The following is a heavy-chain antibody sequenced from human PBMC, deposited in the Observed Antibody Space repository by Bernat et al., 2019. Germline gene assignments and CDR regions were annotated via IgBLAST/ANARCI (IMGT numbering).Heavy chain of an antibody. Sequence: EVQLVESGGGLVQPGGSLRLSCAASGFTFSSYWMHWVRQAPGKGLVWVSRINSDGSSTSYADSVKGRLTISRDNAKNTLYLQMNSLRAEDMAVYYCARDQYYDFWSGYAFTYYYYGMDVWGQGTTVTVSS. J-gene: IGHJ6*02. CDR3: ARDQYYDFWSGYAFTYYYYGMDV. V-gene: IGHV3-74*01. CDR2: INSDGSST. CDR1: GFTFSSYW. D-gene: IGHD3-3*01.